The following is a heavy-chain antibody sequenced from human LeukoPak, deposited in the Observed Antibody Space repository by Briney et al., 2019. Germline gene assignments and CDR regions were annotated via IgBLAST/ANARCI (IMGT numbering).Heavy chain of an antibody. J-gene: IGHJ5*02. CDR1: GGSISSYY. D-gene: IGHD3-22*01. Sequence: SETLSLTCTVSGGSISSYYWSWIRQPPGKGLEWIGYIYYSGSTNYNPSLKSRVTISVDTSKNQFSLKLSSVTAADTAVYHCARGPHYYDSSGYYYWWLDPWGQGTLVTVSS. CDR2: IYYSGST. V-gene: IGHV4-59*01. CDR3: ARGPHYYDSSGYYYWWLDP.